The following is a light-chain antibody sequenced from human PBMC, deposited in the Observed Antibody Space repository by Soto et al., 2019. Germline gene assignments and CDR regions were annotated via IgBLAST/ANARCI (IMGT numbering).Light chain of an antibody. Sequence: EIVLTQSPGTLSLSPGERATLSCRASQSVSNNYLAWYQQKPGQAPRLLICAASNRAPGIPDRFSGSGSGTDFTLTINRLEPEDFAVYYCQQYAVSRTFGQGTKVDIK. J-gene: IGKJ1*01. CDR2: AAS. CDR3: QQYAVSRT. CDR1: QSVSNNY. V-gene: IGKV3-20*01.